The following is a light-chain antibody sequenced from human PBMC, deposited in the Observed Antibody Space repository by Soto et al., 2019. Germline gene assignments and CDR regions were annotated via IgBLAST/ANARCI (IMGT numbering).Light chain of an antibody. CDR1: QSVSSSY. CDR3: QQYGSSPWT. J-gene: IGKJ1*01. V-gene: IGKV3-20*01. Sequence: DIVLTQSPGTLSLSPGERATLSCRASQSVSSSYLAWYQQKPGQAPRLLIYGASSRATGIPDRFSGSGSGTDLTLTISRLEPEDFAVYYCQQYGSSPWTFGQGTKV. CDR2: GAS.